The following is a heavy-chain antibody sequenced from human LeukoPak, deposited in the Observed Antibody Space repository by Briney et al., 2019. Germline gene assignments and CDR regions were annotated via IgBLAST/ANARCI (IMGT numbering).Heavy chain of an antibody. CDR1: GFTFSSYT. CDR3: AKDLFYVKRDAADTDF. V-gene: IGHV3-23*01. Sequence: GGSLRLSCAASGFTFSSYTMYWVRQAPGKGLEWVSAISASGTSTYYAVSVKGRFTISRDNSKNTLYLQMNSLRAEDTAVYYCAKDLFYVKRDAADTDFRGQGTLVTVSS. D-gene: IGHD6-13*01. J-gene: IGHJ4*02. CDR2: ISASGTST.